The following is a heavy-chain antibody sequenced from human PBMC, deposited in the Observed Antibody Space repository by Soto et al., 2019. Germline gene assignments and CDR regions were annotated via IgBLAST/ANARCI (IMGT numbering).Heavy chain of an antibody. Sequence: PSETLSLTCAVYGGSFSGYYWSWIRQPPGKGLEWIGEINHSGSTNYNPSLKSRVTISVDTSKNQFSLELSSVTAADTAVYYCARVWLAAAAPVDYWGQGTLVTVSS. CDR3: ARVWLAAAAPVDY. V-gene: IGHV4-34*01. CDR1: GGSFSGYY. CDR2: INHSGST. D-gene: IGHD6-13*01. J-gene: IGHJ4*02.